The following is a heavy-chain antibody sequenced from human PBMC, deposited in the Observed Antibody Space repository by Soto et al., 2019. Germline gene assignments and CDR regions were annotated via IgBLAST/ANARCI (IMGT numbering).Heavy chain of an antibody. CDR3: ANLVGATYCDH. D-gene: IGHD1-26*01. CDR2: IYSGGST. CDR1: GFIVSSNY. J-gene: IGHJ4*02. Sequence: EVQLVESGGGLVQPGGSLRLSCAASGFIVSSNYMNWVRQAPGKGLEWVSVIYSGGSTYYADSVKGRFTISRDNSKNTLYLQMNSLRAEDTAVYYCANLVGATYCDHWGQGTLVTVSS. V-gene: IGHV3-66*01.